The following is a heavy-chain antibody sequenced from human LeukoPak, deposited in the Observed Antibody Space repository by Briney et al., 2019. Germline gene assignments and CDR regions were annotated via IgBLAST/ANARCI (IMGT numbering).Heavy chain of an antibody. J-gene: IGHJ4*02. CDR3: ARGRPHGNDY. Sequence: PGGSLRLSCAASGFTFSSYWMHWVRQVPGQGLVWVSHIDGDGRITNYGDSVKGRFTISRDNAKNILYLQMNSLRVEDTAVYYCARGRPHGNDYWGQGTLVTVSS. CDR2: IDGDGRIT. D-gene: IGHD4-23*01. V-gene: IGHV3-74*01. CDR1: GFTFSSYW.